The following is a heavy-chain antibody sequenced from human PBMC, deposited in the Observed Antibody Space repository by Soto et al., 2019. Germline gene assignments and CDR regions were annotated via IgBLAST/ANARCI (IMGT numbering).Heavy chain of an antibody. CDR2: ISAYNGNT. Sequence: ASVKVSCKASGYTFTSYGISWARQAPGQGLEWMGWISAYNGNTNYAQKLQGRVTMTTDTSTSTAYMELRSLRSDDTAVYYCARMLGYDSSGYSRSPDYWGQGTLVTVSS. D-gene: IGHD3-22*01. CDR1: GYTFTSYG. V-gene: IGHV1-18*01. CDR3: ARMLGYDSSGYSRSPDY. J-gene: IGHJ4*02.